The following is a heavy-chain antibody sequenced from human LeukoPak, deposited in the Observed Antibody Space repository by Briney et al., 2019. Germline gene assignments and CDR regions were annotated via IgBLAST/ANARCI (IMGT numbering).Heavy chain of an antibody. Sequence: SETLSLTCTVSGGSISSYYWSWIRQPTGKGLEWIGYIYYSRSTNYNPSLKSRVTISVDTSKNQFSLKLSSVTAADTAVYYCARERVVGATNYYGMDVWGQGTTVTVSS. CDR1: GGSISSYY. CDR3: ARERVVGATNYYGMDV. D-gene: IGHD1-26*01. V-gene: IGHV4-59*01. J-gene: IGHJ6*02. CDR2: IYYSRST.